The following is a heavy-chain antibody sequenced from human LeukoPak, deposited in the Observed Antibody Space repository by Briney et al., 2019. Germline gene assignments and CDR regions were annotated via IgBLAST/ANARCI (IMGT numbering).Heavy chain of an antibody. V-gene: IGHV3-7*01. Sequence: GGSLRLSCEASGFIFSTSWMSWVRQAPGKGLEWVANIKEDGTEKYYVDSVKGRFTISRDNAKNSLYLQMSNLRAEDTAVYYCARASKFWSDPDAFDIWGQGTMVTVSS. CDR3: ARASKFWSDPDAFDI. CDR2: IKEDGTEK. CDR1: GFIFSTSW. J-gene: IGHJ3*02. D-gene: IGHD2-2*01.